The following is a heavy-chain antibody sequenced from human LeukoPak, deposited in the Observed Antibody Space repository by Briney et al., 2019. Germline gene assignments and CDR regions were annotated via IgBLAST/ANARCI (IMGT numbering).Heavy chain of an antibody. CDR2: ISSSSGTI. V-gene: IGHV3-48*01. CDR3: ARALGGTAPWGAFDI. J-gene: IGHJ3*02. D-gene: IGHD1-7*01. CDR1: GFTFSTYW. Sequence: GGSLRLSCAASGFTFSTYWMSWVRQAPGKGLECVSYISSSSGTIYYADSVKGRFTISRDNAKNSLYLQMNSLRAEDTAVYYCARALGGTAPWGAFDIWGQGTMVTVSS.